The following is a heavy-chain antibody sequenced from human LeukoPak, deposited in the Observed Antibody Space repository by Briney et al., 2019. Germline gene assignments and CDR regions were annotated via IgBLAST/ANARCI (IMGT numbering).Heavy chain of an antibody. CDR2: ISWNSGSI. CDR1: GFTFDDYA. D-gene: IGHD4-17*01. V-gene: IGHV3-9*01. J-gene: IGHJ4*02. CDR3: AKGTYGQLDY. Sequence: SLRLSCAASGFTFDDYAMHWVRQAPGKGLEWVSGISWNSGSIGYADSVKGRFTISRDNAKNSLYLQMNSLRAEDTALYYCAKGTYGQLDYWGQGTLVTVSS.